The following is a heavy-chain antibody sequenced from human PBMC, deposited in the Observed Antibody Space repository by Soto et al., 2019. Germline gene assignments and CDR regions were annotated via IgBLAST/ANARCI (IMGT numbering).Heavy chain of an antibody. CDR2: IIPIFGTA. V-gene: IGHV1-69*13. CDR3: ASLEDDYVWGSQDA. Sequence: ASVKVSCKASGGTFSSYAISWVRQAPGQGLEWMGGIIPIFGTANYAQKFQGRVTITADESTSTAYMELSSLRSEDTAVYYCASLEDDYVWGSQDAWGQGTLVTVSS. J-gene: IGHJ5*02. D-gene: IGHD3-16*01. CDR1: GGTFSSYA.